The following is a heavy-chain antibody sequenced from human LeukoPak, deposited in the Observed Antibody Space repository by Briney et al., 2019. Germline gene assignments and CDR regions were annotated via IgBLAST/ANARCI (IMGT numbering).Heavy chain of an antibody. CDR3: ARVWGYAANLNY. Sequence: ASAKVSCKASGYTFTGYYMHWVRQAPGQGLEWMGWINPNSGGTNYAQKFQGRVTMTRDTSISTAYMELSRLRSDDTAVYYCARVWGYAANLNYWGQGTLDTVSS. CDR1: GYTFTGYY. V-gene: IGHV1-2*02. CDR2: INPNSGGT. D-gene: IGHD3-16*01. J-gene: IGHJ4*02.